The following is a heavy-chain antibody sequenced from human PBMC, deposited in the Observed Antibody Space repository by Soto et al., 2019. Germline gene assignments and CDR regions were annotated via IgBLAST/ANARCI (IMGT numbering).Heavy chain of an antibody. V-gene: IGHV1-8*01. CDR3: ARGYPNGYNWNL. Sequence: ASVKVSCKASGYTFTSYDINWVRQATGQGLEWMGWMNPNSGNTGYAQKFQGRVTMTRNTSISTAYMELSSLRSEDTAVYYCARGYPNGYNWNLWGQGTLVTVSS. J-gene: IGHJ5*02. D-gene: IGHD1-20*01. CDR1: GYTFTSYD. CDR2: MNPNSGNT.